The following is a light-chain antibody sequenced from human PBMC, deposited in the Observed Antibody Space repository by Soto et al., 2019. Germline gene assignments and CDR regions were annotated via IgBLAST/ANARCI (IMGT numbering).Light chain of an antibody. V-gene: IGKV1-39*01. J-gene: IGKJ2*01. CDR1: QIINNY. Sequence: DIQMTQSPSSLSASVGDRVTITCRASQIINNYLNWYQHKPGKAPKLLIYAASSLQSGVPFRFSGSGSGTDFTLTISGLQPEDFATYYCQQSFSAPRVTFGQGTKLEIK. CDR3: QQSFSAPRVT. CDR2: AAS.